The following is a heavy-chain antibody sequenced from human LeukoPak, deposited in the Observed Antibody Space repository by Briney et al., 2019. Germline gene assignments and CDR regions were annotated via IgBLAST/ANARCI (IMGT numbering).Heavy chain of an antibody. CDR3: ARPGGSGWYYAFDI. CDR1: GFTFSDYY. Sequence: GGSLRLSCAASGFTFSDYYMSWIRQAPGKGLEWVSYISKSDTIYYADPVKGRFTISRDNAKNSLYLQMNSLRTEDTAVYYCARPGGSGWYYAFDIWGQGTMVTVSS. J-gene: IGHJ3*02. D-gene: IGHD6-19*01. V-gene: IGHV3-11*01. CDR2: ISKSDTI.